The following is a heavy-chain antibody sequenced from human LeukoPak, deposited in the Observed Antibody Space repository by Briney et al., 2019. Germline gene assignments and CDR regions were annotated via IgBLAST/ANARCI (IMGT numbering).Heavy chain of an antibody. Sequence: ASVKVSCKASGYTFTGYYMHWVRQAPGQGLEWMGWINPNSGGTNYAQKFQGRVTMTRDTSISTAYMELSRLRSDDTAVYYCAGWESITGTTPGYYYYGMDVWGQGTTVTVSS. J-gene: IGHJ6*02. D-gene: IGHD1-20*01. V-gene: IGHV1-2*02. CDR1: GYTFTGYY. CDR2: INPNSGGT. CDR3: AGWESITGTTPGYYYYGMDV.